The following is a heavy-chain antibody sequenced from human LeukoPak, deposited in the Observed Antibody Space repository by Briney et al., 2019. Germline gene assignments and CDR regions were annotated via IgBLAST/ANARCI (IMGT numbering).Heavy chain of an antibody. V-gene: IGHV3-48*01. CDR2: ISSSSSNI. J-gene: IGHJ4*02. CDR1: GFTFSSYS. Sequence: GGSLRLSCAASGFTFSSYSMNWVRQAPGKGLEWVSYISSSSSNIYYADSVKGRFTISRDNAKNSLYLQMNSLRAEDTAVYYCARDSSGYCSSTSCSYNYFDYWGRGTLVTVSS. D-gene: IGHD2-2*01. CDR3: ARDSSGYCSSTSCSYNYFDY.